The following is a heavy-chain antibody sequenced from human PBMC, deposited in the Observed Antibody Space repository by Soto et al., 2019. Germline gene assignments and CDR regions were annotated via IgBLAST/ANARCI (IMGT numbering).Heavy chain of an antibody. CDR1: GDSISSDNYF. CDR3: AREVNVVALSDAFDI. V-gene: IGHV4-30-4*01. CDR2: ISNRGTP. J-gene: IGHJ3*02. D-gene: IGHD2-8*01. Sequence: QLQRQESGPGLVKPSQNLSLICTVSGDSISSDNYFWSWIRQPPGQGLEWIGYISNRGTPYYNPSLKSRVTISLDTSKNRFSLDMYSVTAADTAVYYCAREVNVVALSDAFDIWGQGTMVTVSS.